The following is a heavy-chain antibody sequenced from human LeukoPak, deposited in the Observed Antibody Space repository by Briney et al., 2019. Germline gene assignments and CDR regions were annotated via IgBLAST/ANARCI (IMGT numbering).Heavy chain of an antibody. CDR1: GGSISSGGYY. V-gene: IGHV4-31*03. J-gene: IGHJ3*02. Sequence: SETLSLTCTVSGGSISSGGYYWSWIRQHPGKGLEWIGYIYYSGSTYYNPSLKSRVTKSVDTSKNQFSLKLSSVTAADTAVYYCARNTGDAFDIWGQGAMVTVSS. CDR3: ARNTGDAFDI. D-gene: IGHD2-8*02. CDR2: IYYSGST.